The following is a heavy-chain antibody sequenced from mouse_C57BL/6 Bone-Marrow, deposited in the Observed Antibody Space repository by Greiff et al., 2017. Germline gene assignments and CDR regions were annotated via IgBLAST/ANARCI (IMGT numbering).Heavy chain of an antibody. CDR1: GFNIKDDY. CDR3: TTFYYYGSSPYVDY. CDR2: IDPENGDT. Sequence: EVQLQQSGAELVRPGASVKLSCTASGFNIKDDYMHWVKQRPEQGLEWIGWIDPENGDTEYASKFQGKATITADTSSNTAYLQLSNLTSEDTALYYFTTFYYYGSSPYVDYWGQGTTLTVSS. D-gene: IGHD1-1*01. V-gene: IGHV14-4*01. J-gene: IGHJ2*01.